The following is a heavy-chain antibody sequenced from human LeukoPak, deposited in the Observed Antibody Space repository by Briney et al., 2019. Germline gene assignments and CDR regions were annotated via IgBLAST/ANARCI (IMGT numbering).Heavy chain of an antibody. CDR1: GGSISSYY. V-gene: IGHV4-59*01. Sequence: SETLSLTCTVSGGSISSYYWSWIRQPPGKGLEWIGYIYYSGSTNYNPSLKSRVTISVDTSKNQFSLKLSSVTAADTAVYYCARYRRVGDFDYWGQGTLVTVSS. J-gene: IGHJ4*02. D-gene: IGHD1-26*01. CDR3: ARYRRVGDFDY. CDR2: IYYSGST.